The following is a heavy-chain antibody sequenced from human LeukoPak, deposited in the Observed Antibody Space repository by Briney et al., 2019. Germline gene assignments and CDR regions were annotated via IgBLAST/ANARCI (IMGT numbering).Heavy chain of an antibody. CDR1: GGSISSYY. CDR3: ARLIYPNWFAP. J-gene: IGHJ5*02. V-gene: IGHV4-59*12. CDR2: IYHSGST. Sequence: SETLSLTCAVSGGSISSYYSSWIRQPPGKGLEWIGYIYHSGSTYYNPSLKSRVTISVDRSKNQFSLKLSSVTAADTAVYYCARLIYPNWFAPWGQGTLVTVSS. D-gene: IGHD3-10*01.